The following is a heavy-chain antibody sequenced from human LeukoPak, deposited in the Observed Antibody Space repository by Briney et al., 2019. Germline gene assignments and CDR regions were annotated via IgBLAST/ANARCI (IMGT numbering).Heavy chain of an antibody. CDR2: IYYSGST. CDR3: ATFFGRCSSTSCSHTHNWFDP. V-gene: IGHV4-31*03. Sequence: SQTLSLTCTVSGGSISSGGYYWSWIRQHPGKGLEWIGYIYYSGSTYYNPSLKSRVTISVDTSKNQFSLELSSVTAADTAVYYCATFFGRCSSTSCSHTHNWFDPWGQGTLVTVSS. CDR1: GGSISSGGYY. D-gene: IGHD2-2*01. J-gene: IGHJ5*02.